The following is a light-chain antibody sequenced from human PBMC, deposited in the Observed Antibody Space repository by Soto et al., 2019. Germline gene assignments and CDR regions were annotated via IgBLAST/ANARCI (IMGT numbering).Light chain of an antibody. Sequence: QSVLTQPPSVSGAPGQRVTISCTGISSNIGAGYDVHWYQQLPGTAPKLLIFGNSNRPSGVPDRFSGSKSGTSASLAITGLQAEDEADYYCQSYDSSLSGSSVLFGGGTKLTVL. J-gene: IGLJ2*01. CDR3: QSYDSSLSGSSVL. CDR2: GNS. CDR1: SSNIGAGYD. V-gene: IGLV1-40*01.